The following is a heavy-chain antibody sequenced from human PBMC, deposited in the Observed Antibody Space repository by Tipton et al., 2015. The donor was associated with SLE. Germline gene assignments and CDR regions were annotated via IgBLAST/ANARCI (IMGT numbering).Heavy chain of an antibody. CDR2: INHSGST. Sequence: TLSLTCAVYGGSFSGYYWSWIRQPPGKGLEWIGEINHSGSTNYNPSLKSRVTISVDTSKNQFSLKLSSVTAADTAVYYCARGGGMYGYWGQGTLVTVSS. CDR1: GGSFSGYY. D-gene: IGHD2-8*01. V-gene: IGHV4-34*01. J-gene: IGHJ4*02. CDR3: ARGGGMYGY.